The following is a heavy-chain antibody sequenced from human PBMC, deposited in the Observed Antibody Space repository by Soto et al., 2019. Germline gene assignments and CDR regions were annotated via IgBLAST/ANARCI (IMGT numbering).Heavy chain of an antibody. Sequence: PETLSLRYTVSGGTIRPGPCHVGWLRQPPGKGLEWIASIKYSGTTFYNPSLKSRVTLSVDTSKNQFALKLSSVTAAETAVYYCARHGITGSYYDAFDIWGQGTTVT. CDR2: IKYSGTT. D-gene: IGHD1-26*01. CDR3: ARHGITGSYYDAFDI. CDR1: GGTIRPGPCH. V-gene: IGHV4-39*01. J-gene: IGHJ3*02.